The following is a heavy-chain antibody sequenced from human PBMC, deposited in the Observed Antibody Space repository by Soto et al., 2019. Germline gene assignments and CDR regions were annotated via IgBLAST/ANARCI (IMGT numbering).Heavy chain of an antibody. J-gene: IGHJ4*02. D-gene: IGHD1-26*01. V-gene: IGHV3-21*01. CDR1: GFTFSSYS. CDR2: ISSSSSYI. CDR3: ASWELLDQILGY. Sequence: EVQLVESGGGLVKPGGSLRLSCAASGFTFSSYSMNWVRQAPGKGLEWVSSISSSSSYIYYADSVKGRFTISRDNAKNSLYLQMNSLRAEDTAVYFCASWELLDQILGYWGQGTLVTVSS.